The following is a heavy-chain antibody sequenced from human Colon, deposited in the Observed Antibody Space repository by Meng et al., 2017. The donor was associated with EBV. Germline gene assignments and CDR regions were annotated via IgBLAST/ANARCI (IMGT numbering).Heavy chain of an antibody. CDR1: GASIRIAPYC. CDR2: IYYSGST. J-gene: IGHJ4*02. D-gene: IGHD3-10*01. CDR3: ASYTSFSVSYYNGIDY. Sequence: QPQLEERGPGVLKLPEPLPLTCPVSGASIRIAPYCWAWIRQHPGKGLEWIGSIYYSGSTYYNPSLKSRVTISVDSSKNQFSLKLTSVTAADTSLYYCASYTSFSVSYYNGIDYWGQGTLVTVSS. V-gene: IGHV4-39*01.